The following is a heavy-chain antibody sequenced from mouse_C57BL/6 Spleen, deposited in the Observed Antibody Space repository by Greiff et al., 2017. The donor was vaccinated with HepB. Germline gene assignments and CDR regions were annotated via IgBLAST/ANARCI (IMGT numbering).Heavy chain of an antibody. D-gene: IGHD1-1*01. CDR2: IYPGDGDT. CDR3: ARPITTVGAHWYFDV. CDR1: GYAFSSYW. Sequence: VQRVESGAELVKPGASVKISCKASGYAFSSYWMNWVKQRPGKGLEWIGQIYPGDGDTNYNGKFKGKATLTADKSSSTAYMQLSSLTSEDSAVYFCARPITTVGAHWYFDVWGTGTTVTVSS. V-gene: IGHV1-80*01. J-gene: IGHJ1*03.